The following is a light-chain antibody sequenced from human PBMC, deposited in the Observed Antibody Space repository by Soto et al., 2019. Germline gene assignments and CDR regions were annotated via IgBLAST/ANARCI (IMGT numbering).Light chain of an antibody. CDR1: HSLLHSAGYNF. V-gene: IGKV2-28*01. CDR3: MQALQPPPIT. J-gene: IGKJ5*01. Sequence: DIVMTQSPLSLPVTPGEPASISCRSSHSLLHSAGYNFLDWYLQKPGQSPQLLISLASNRASGGPARFSGSGSGTDFTLKISRVVVEDVGIYYCMQALQPPPITFGQGTRLEIK. CDR2: LAS.